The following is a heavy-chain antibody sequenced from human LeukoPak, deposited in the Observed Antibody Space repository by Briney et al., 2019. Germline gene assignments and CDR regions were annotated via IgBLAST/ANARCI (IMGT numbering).Heavy chain of an antibody. CDR1: GFTFSSYA. V-gene: IGHV3-23*01. CDR3: ANLYSSSYFDY. Sequence: GGSLRLSCAASGFTFSSYAMSWVRQAPGKGLGWVSAISGSGGSTYYADSVKGRFTISRDNSKNTLYLQMNSLRAEDTAVYYCANLYSSSYFDYWGQGTLVTVSS. D-gene: IGHD6-13*01. J-gene: IGHJ4*02. CDR2: ISGSGGST.